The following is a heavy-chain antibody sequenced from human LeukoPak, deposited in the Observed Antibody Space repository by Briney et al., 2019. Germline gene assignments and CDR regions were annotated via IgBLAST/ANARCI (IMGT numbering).Heavy chain of an antibody. CDR3: ARDMRYCSGGSCYSAHYYYGMDV. D-gene: IGHD2-15*01. J-gene: IGHJ6*04. V-gene: IGHV1-2*04. CDR1: GYTFTGYY. Sequence: ASVKVSCKASGYTFTGYYMHWVRQAPGQGLEWMGWINPNSGGTNYAQKFQGWVTMTRDTSISTAYMELSRLRSDDTAVYYCARDMRYCSGGSCYSAHYYYGMDVWGKGTTVTVFS. CDR2: INPNSGGT.